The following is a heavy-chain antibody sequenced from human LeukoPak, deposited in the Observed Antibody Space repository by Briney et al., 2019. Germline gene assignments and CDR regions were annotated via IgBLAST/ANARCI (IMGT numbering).Heavy chain of an antibody. V-gene: IGHV4-4*02. J-gene: IGHJ5*02. CDR3: SRESGPYCPFGH. D-gene: IGHD1-26*01. CDR2: ISLRGRT. Sequence: PSETLSLTCGVSGGSITTTNFWSWVRQPPGGGLERIGEISLRGRTQYNPSLKTRDNISIDESKNHLYLSLASVPAADTAVYYCSRESGPYCPFGHWGQGTLVAVTS. CDR1: GGSITTTNF.